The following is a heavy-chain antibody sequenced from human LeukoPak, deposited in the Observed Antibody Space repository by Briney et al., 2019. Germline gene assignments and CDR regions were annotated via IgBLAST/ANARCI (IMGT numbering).Heavy chain of an antibody. CDR1: GFTFSSYG. D-gene: IGHD3-22*01. J-gene: IGHJ6*02. V-gene: IGHV3-30*18. CDR2: ISYDGSNK. CDR3: AKDFPAHYYDSSGYFGYYYYYGMDV. Sequence: GRSLRLSCAASGFTFSSYGMHWVRQAPGKGLEWVAVISYDGSNKYYADSVKGRFTISRDNSKNTLYLQMNSLRAEDTAVYYCAKDFPAHYYDSSGYFGYYYYYGMDVWGQGTTVTVSS.